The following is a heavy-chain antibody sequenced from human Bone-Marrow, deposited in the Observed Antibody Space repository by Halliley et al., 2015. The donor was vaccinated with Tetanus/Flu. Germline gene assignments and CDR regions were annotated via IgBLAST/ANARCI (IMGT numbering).Heavy chain of an antibody. CDR3: ATPDTLDN. Sequence: KVPEWLSSIRSRGSYIFYADSVKGRFTISRDNAQNSLFLQMNNLRVDDTAIYYCATPDTLDNWGQGTPVTVSS. J-gene: IGHJ4*02. V-gene: IGHV3-21*01. D-gene: IGHD2-15*01. CDR2: IRSRGSYI.